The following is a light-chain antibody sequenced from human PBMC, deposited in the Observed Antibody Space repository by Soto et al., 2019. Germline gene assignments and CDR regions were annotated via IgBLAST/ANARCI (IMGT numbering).Light chain of an antibody. V-gene: IGKV3-15*01. CDR1: QSVSRN. CDR2: GAS. J-gene: IGKJ4*01. CDR3: QQYNNWPLT. Sequence: ETVMTQSPATLSVSPGERATHSCRASQSVSRNLAWYQQRPGQAPRLLIYGASTRAAGIPARFSGSGSGTEFTLTIISLQPEDFAVYYCQQYNNWPLTFGGGTKVDIK.